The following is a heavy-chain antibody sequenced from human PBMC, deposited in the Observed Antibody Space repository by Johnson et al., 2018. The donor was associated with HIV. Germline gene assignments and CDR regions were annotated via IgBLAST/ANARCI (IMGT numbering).Heavy chain of an antibody. D-gene: IGHD3-3*01. J-gene: IGHJ3*02. CDR2: INWNGGGA. CDR1: GFTFDDYD. Sequence: VQLVESGGGVLRPGGSLRLSCAASGFTFDDYDMSWVRQAPGKGLEWVSGINWNGGGAGYVDSVKGRFTISRDNAKNSLYLQMNSLRDEDTALYYCARVSTGFTIFGVVILPTGAFDIWGQGTMVTVSS. CDR3: ARVSTGFTIFGVVILPTGAFDI. V-gene: IGHV3-20*04.